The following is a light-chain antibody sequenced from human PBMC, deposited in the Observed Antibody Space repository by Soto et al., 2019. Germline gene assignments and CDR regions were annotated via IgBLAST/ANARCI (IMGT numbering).Light chain of an antibody. CDR3: QQLNGSTWK. CDR1: PAIPSS. J-gene: IGKJ1*01. CDR2: GAS. Sequence: IQLTQSPSSLSASVGDRVTITCRTSPAIPSSLAWYQQKPGTAPKLLIYGASTLQSVVPSRFSGSRSGTDYTLTIASLQPEDFANYYCQQLNGSTWKFGKGTKVEIK. V-gene: IGKV1-9*01.